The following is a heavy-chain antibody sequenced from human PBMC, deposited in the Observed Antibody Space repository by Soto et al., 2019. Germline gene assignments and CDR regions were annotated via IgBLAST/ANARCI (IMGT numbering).Heavy chain of an antibody. D-gene: IGHD2-2*03. J-gene: IGHJ3*02. CDR3: ARDHGYCSSTSCYPQQDAFDI. V-gene: IGHV1-69*13. CDR1: GGTFSSYA. Sequence: GASVKVSFKASGGTFSSYAISWLRQAPGQGLEWMGGIIPIFGTANYAQKFQGRVTITADESTSTAYMELSSLRSEDTAVYYCARDHGYCSSTSCYPQQDAFDIWGQGTMVTVSS. CDR2: IIPIFGTA.